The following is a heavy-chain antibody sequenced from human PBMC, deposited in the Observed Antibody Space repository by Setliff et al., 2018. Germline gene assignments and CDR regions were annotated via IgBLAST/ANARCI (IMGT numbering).Heavy chain of an antibody. D-gene: IGHD1-26*01. J-gene: IGHJ3*01. CDR1: GGSVSRIVYY. CDR3: VRDLSGGQAL. V-gene: IGHV4-39*07. Sequence: PSETLSLTCSVAGGSVSRIVYYWGWVRQSPGKGPEWVASIRDRGNTAYNPSLRSRLTISIDTSENQFSMKLISVTAADTAVYYCVRDLSGGQALWGQGTMVTVSS. CDR2: IRDRGNT.